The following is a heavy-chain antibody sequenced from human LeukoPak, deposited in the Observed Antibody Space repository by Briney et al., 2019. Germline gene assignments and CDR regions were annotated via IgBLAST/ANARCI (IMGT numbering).Heavy chain of an antibody. V-gene: IGHV3-21*01. CDR3: ARVGNMQLWGPYYSYYYMDV. CDR2: ISSSSTYI. J-gene: IGHJ6*03. CDR1: GFTFSSYE. Sequence: KPGGSLRLSCAASGFTFSSYEMNWVRQAPGKGLEWVSSISSSSTYIYYADSMQGRFTISRDNAKNSLYLQMNSLRAEDTAVYYCARVGNMQLWGPYYSYYYMDVWGKGTTVTVS. D-gene: IGHD5-18*01.